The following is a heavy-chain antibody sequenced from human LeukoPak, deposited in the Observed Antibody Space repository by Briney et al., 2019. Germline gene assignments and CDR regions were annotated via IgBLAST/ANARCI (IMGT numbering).Heavy chain of an antibody. V-gene: IGHV3-33*01. CDR1: GFIFSTYA. D-gene: IGHD3-3*01. J-gene: IGHJ4*02. CDR2: IWHDASHT. CDR3: AREIFGSASYPDY. Sequence: GGSLRLSCAASGFIFSTYAMHCARQARGKGRERVALIWHDASHTFYPDSVKPRFTISRATSNNTVCPQMTRLGGEDTAVYYCAREIFGSASYPDYWGQGTLVTVSS.